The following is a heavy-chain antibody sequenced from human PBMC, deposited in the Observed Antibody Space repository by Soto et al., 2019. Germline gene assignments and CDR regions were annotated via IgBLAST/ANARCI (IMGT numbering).Heavy chain of an antibody. V-gene: IGHV1-69*05. CDR2: IIPIFGTA. D-gene: IGHD2-2*01. Sequence: SVKVSCKASGFDFISYAISWVRQAPGQGLEWMGGIIPIFGTANYAQQFQGRVTMTTDTSTSTAYMELRSLRSDDTAMYFCAIYHLELFRFDYWGQGTLVTVSS. CDR3: AIYHLELFRFDY. J-gene: IGHJ4*02. CDR1: GFDFISYA.